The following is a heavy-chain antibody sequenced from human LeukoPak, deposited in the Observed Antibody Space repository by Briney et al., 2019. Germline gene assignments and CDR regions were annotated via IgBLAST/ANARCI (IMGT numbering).Heavy chain of an antibody. D-gene: IGHD3-3*02. J-gene: IGHJ4*02. CDR1: GFTFSSYG. CDR2: IWYDGSNK. Sequence: SGGSLRLSCAASGFTFSSYGMHWVRQAPGKGLEWVAVIWYDGSNKYYADSVKGRFTISRDNSKNTLYLQMNSLRAEDTAVYYCAKDKALTSLDHWGQGTLVTVSS. V-gene: IGHV3-33*06. CDR3: AKDKALTSLDH.